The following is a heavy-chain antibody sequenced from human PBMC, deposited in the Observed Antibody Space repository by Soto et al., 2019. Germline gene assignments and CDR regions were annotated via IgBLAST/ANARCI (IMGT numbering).Heavy chain of an antibody. Sequence: EVQLLESGGGLVQPGGSLRLSCAASGFTFSSYAMNWVRQAPGKGLEWVSAISGSGGSTYYADSVKGRFTISRDNSKNTLYLQMNSLRAEDTAVYYCAKGDTAMDYYYYGMDVWGQGTTVTVSS. CDR2: ISGSGGST. CDR1: GFTFSSYA. J-gene: IGHJ6*02. D-gene: IGHD5-18*01. V-gene: IGHV3-23*01. CDR3: AKGDTAMDYYYYGMDV.